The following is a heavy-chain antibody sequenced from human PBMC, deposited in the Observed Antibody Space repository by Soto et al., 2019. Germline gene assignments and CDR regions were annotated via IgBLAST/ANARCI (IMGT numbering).Heavy chain of an antibody. CDR2: MYNSVST. CDR1: GGSISSGGYY. Sequence: QVQLQESGPGLVKPSQTLSITCTVPGGSISSGGYYWSWIRQHPGKVLEWIGYMYNSVSTYYHPPLKSRVTISVDKSKNQFSLKLSSVTAADTAVYYCSRDPQYWGQGTLVTVSS. J-gene: IGHJ4*02. V-gene: IGHV4-31*03. CDR3: SRDPQY.